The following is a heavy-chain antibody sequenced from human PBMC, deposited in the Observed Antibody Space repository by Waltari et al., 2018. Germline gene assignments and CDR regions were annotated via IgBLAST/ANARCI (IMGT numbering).Heavy chain of an antibody. CDR1: GSTFTSYD. D-gene: IGHD7-27*01. J-gene: IGHJ4*02. CDR2: MNPNNGQT. V-gene: IGHV1-8*01. CDR3: MRNVALTGDFDY. Sequence: QVQLVQSGAEVKKPGASVKVSCKASGSTFTSYDINWVRQATGQGRELLGWMNPNNGQTGYAQKFQGRVSLTRSTSISTAYMELSSLTSDDTAVYYCMRNVALTGDFDYWGQGTLVTVSS.